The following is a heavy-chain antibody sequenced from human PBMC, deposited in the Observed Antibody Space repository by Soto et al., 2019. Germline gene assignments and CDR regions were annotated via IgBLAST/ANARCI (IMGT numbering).Heavy chain of an antibody. CDR3: ARDGVGYYDSSGYSAYFQH. J-gene: IGHJ1*01. CDR2: IWYDGSNK. D-gene: IGHD3-22*01. V-gene: IGHV3-33*01. Sequence: QVQLVESGGGVVQPGRSLRLSCAASGFTFSNYGMHWVRQAPGKGLEWVAVIWYDGSNKYYADSVKGRFTISRDNSKNTLYLQMNSLRAEATAVYYCARDGVGYYDSSGYSAYFQHWGQGTLVTVSS. CDR1: GFTFSNYG.